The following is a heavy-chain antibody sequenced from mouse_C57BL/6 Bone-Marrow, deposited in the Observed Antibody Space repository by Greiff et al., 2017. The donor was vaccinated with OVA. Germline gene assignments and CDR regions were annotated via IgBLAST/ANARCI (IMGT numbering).Heavy chain of an antibody. CDR3: ARSPYSSPGAMDY. V-gene: IGHV1-4*01. D-gene: IGHD2-10*01. J-gene: IGHJ4*01. Sequence: VQLQESGAELARPGASVKMSCKASGYTFTSYTMHWVNQRPGQGLEWIGYINPSSGYTKYNQKFKDKATLTADKSSSTAYMQLSSLTSEDSAVYYCARSPYSSPGAMDYWGQGTSVTVSS. CDR2: INPSSGYT. CDR1: GYTFTSYT.